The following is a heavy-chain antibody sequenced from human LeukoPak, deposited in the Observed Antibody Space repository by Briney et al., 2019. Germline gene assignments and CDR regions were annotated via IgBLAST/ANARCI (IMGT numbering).Heavy chain of an antibody. J-gene: IGHJ4*02. CDR2: ISSSGGNT. CDR3: ATLNTPFDY. CDR1: GFTFSSHA. D-gene: IGHD2-15*01. V-gene: IGHV3-23*01. Sequence: GGSLRLSCAASGFTFSSHAMSWVRQAPGKGLEWVSSISSSGGNTYYAGSVRGRFTISRDNSKNTLYLQMSSLRAEDTAVYFCATLNTPFDYWGQGILVTVSS.